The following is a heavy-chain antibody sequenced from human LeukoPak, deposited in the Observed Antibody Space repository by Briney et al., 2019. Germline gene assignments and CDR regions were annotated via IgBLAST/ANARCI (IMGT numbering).Heavy chain of an antibody. J-gene: IGHJ6*02. D-gene: IGHD3-3*01. CDR3: ARVVSTYYDFWSGYPPDYYYYGMDV. Sequence: GGSLRLSCAASGFTFSSYWMSWVRQAPGKGLEWVANIKQDGSEKYYVDSVKGRFTISRDNAKNSLYLQMNSLRAEDTAVYYCARVVSTYYDFWSGYPPDYYYYGMDVWGQGTTVTVSS. CDR1: GFTFSSYW. V-gene: IGHV3-7*01. CDR2: IKQDGSEK.